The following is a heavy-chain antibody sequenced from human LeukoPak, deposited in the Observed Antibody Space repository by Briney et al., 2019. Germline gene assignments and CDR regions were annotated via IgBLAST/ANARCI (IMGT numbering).Heavy chain of an antibody. D-gene: IGHD5-12*01. CDR2: IRYDGSNK. CDR3: GKSGYDFGGWFDR. CDR1: GFTFSSYG. V-gene: IGHV3-30*02. Sequence: SGGSLRLSCAASGFTFSSYGMHWVRQAPGKGLEWVAFIRYDGSNKYYADSVKGRFTISRDNSKNTLYLQMNSLRAEDTAVYYCGKSGYDFGGWFDRWGQGTLLTVSS. J-gene: IGHJ5*02.